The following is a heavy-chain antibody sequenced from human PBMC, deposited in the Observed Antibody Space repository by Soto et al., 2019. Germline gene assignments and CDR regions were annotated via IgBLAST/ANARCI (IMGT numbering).Heavy chain of an antibody. D-gene: IGHD7-27*01. CDR1: GGSFSGYY. Sequence: QVQLQQWGAGLLKPSETLSLTCAVYGGSFSGYYWSWIRQPPGKGLEWIGEINHSGSTNYNPSLKGRVAISVDTSKNQFSLKLSSVTAADTAVYYCARAWGHAADIWGQGTMVTVSS. CDR2: INHSGST. V-gene: IGHV4-34*01. J-gene: IGHJ3*02. CDR3: ARAWGHAADI.